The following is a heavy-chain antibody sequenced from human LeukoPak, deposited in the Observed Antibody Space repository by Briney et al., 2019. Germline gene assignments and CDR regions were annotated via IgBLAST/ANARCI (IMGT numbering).Heavy chain of an antibody. Sequence: ASVTVSCKASGYTFTSYAMHWVRQAPGQRLEWMGWINAGNGNTKYSQKFQGRVTITRDTSASTAYMELSSLRSEDTAVYYCARGYSQVRVYFDYWGQGTLVTASS. J-gene: IGHJ4*02. CDR2: INAGNGNT. CDR3: ARGYSQVRVYFDY. CDR1: GYTFTSYA. D-gene: IGHD3-10*01. V-gene: IGHV1-3*01.